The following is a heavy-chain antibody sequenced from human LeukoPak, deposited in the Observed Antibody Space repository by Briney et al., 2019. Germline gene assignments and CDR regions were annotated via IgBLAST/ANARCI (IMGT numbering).Heavy chain of an antibody. J-gene: IGHJ4*02. CDR1: GFTFSTYA. V-gene: IGHV3-33*01. CDR2: IWYDRTNK. CDR3: ARDRLTTVTTFHFDY. D-gene: IGHD4-17*01. Sequence: GGSLRLSCAASGFTFSTYAMHWVRQAPGKGLEWVAVIWYDRTNKYYADSVKGRFTISRDNSKNTLYLQMSSLRAEDTAVYYCARDRLTTVTTFHFDYWGQGTLVTVSS.